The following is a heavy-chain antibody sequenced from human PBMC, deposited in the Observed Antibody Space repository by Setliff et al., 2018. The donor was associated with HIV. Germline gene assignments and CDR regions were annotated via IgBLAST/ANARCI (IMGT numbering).Heavy chain of an antibody. D-gene: IGHD3-3*01. CDR3: ARGSRQLTIFGVVFKTNYYFMDV. V-gene: IGHV4-4*07. CDR2: VYSTGTT. Sequence: PSETLSLTCSVSGASLQSYYWSWIRQPAGEGLEYIGRVYSTGTTIYNPSLKSRVTMSVDTSKNQFSLTLNSVTAADTAVYYCARGSRQLTIFGVVFKTNYYFMDVWGKGTAVTVSS. CDR1: GASLQSYY. J-gene: IGHJ6*03.